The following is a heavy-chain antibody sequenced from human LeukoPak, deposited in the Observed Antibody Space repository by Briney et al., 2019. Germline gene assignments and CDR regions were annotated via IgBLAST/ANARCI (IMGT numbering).Heavy chain of an antibody. D-gene: IGHD2-8*01. V-gene: IGHV3-23*01. CDR2: ISGSGGDT. J-gene: IGHJ4*02. Sequence: GGSLRLSCAASGFTFSNYAMSWVRQAPGKGLDWVSGISGSGGDTYYAGSVKGRFTISRDNSKNTLYLQMNSLRAEDTAVYYCAKDRSCTNNICHGDFDYWGQGTLVTVSS. CDR3: AKDRSCTNNICHGDFDY. CDR1: GFTFSNYA.